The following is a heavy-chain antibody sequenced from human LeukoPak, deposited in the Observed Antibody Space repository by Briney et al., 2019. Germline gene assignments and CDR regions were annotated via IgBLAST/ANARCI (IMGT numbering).Heavy chain of an antibody. D-gene: IGHD3-10*01. J-gene: IGHJ4*02. V-gene: IGHV4-38-2*02. CDR1: GYSISSGYY. Sequence: PSETLSLTCTVSGYSISSGYYWGRIRQPPGKGLEWIGSIYHSGSTYYNPSLKSRVTISVDTSKNRFSLKLSSVTAADTAVYYCARETYYYGSGSYYIDYWGQGTLVTVSS. CDR2: IYHSGST. CDR3: ARETYYYGSGSYYIDY.